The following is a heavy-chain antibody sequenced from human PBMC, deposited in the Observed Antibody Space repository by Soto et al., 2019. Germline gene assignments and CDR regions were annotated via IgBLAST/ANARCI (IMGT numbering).Heavy chain of an antibody. J-gene: IGHJ4*02. CDR2: ISGSGGST. D-gene: IGHD3-3*01. V-gene: IGHV3-23*01. CDR1: GFTFSSYA. Sequence: GGSLRLSCAASGFTFSSYAMSWVRQAPGKGLEWVSAISGSGGSTYYADSVKGRFTISRDNSKNTLYLQMNSLRAEDTAVYYCAKARWGYDFWSGYFIPFGYWGQGTLVTVSS. CDR3: AKARWGYDFWSGYFIPFGY.